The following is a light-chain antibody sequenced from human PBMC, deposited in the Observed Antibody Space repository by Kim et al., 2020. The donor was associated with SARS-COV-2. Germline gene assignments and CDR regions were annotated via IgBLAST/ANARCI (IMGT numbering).Light chain of an antibody. CDR1: QSVSSSY. J-gene: IGKJ2*01. V-gene: IGKV3-20*01. Sequence: EIVLTQSPGTLSLSPGERATLSCRASQSVSSSYLAWYQQKPGQAPRLLINGASSRATGIPDRFSGSGSVTDFTLTISRLEPEDFAVYYCQQYGSSPYTFGQGTKLEI. CDR2: GAS. CDR3: QQYGSSPYT.